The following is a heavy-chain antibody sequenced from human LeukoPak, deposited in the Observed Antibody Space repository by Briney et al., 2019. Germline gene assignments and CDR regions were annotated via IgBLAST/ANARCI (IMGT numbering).Heavy chain of an antibody. CDR2: MNPNSGNT. D-gene: IGHD3-10*01. V-gene: IGHV1-8*01. Sequence: ASVKVSCKASGYTFTSYDINWVRQATGQGLEWMGWMNPNSGNTGYAQKFQGRVTMTRNTSISTAYMELSSLRSEDTAVYYCASILSRYGGFDPWGQGTLVTVSS. CDR1: GYTFTSYD. CDR3: ASILSRYGGFDP. J-gene: IGHJ5*02.